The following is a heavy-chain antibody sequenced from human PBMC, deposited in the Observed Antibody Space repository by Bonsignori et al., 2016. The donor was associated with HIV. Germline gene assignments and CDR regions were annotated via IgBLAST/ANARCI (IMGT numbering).Heavy chain of an antibody. CDR3: ARVGTLRCLDY. J-gene: IGHJ4*02. Sequence: WIRQPPGKGLEWVANIKQDGSEKYYVDSVKGRFTISRDNAKNSLYLQMNSLRAEDTAVYYCARVGTLRCLDYWGQGTLVTVSS. V-gene: IGHV3-7*03. CDR2: IKQDGSEK. D-gene: IGHD4-17*01.